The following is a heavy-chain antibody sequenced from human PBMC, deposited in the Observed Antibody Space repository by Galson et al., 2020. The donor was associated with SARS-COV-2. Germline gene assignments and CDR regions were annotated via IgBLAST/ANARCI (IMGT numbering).Heavy chain of an antibody. J-gene: IGHJ4*02. Sequence: TGGSLRLSCAASGFTFNNYGIHWVRQAPGKGLECVAVISYDGSHKFYGDSVKGRFTISRDNTKNTLYLQMNSLRVEDTAVYYCSKDLGVVARTAELDYWGQGTLVTVSS. CDR3: SKDLGVVARTAELDY. CDR2: ISYDGSHK. CDR1: GFTFNNYG. D-gene: IGHD2-15*01. V-gene: IGHV3-30*18.